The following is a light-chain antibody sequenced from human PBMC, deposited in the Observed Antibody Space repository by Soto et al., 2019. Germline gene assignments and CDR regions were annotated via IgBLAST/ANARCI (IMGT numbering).Light chain of an antibody. CDR2: EVS. V-gene: IGLV2-14*01. CDR1: SSDIGGYNY. J-gene: IGLJ2*01. CDR3: SSYTPSSSVA. Sequence: QYALTQSASVSGSPGQSITISCTGTSSDIGGYNYVSWYQQHPDKAPKLMIFEVSNRPSGVSNRFSGSKSGNTASLTISGLLPEDEADYYCSSYTPSSSVAFGGATKLTVL.